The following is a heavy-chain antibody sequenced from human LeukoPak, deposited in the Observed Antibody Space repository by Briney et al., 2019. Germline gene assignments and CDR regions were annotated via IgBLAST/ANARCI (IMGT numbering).Heavy chain of an antibody. CDR3: ARVPWDYDSSGYYLNGFDI. CDR2: MSLSERT. D-gene: IGHD3-22*01. J-gene: IGHJ3*02. V-gene: IGHV4-4*07. Sequence: PSETLSLTCTVSGGSINTYHWSWIRQAAEKGLEWIGRMSLSERTDYNPSLKGRVTISVDTSKNQFSLKLTSVTAADTGIYYCARVPWDYDSSGYYLNGFDIWGQGTMVTVSS. CDR1: GGSINTYH.